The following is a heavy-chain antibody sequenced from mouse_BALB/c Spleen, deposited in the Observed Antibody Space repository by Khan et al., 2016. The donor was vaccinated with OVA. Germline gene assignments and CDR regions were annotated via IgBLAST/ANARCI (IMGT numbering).Heavy chain of an antibody. CDR1: GYTFTNYD. J-gene: IGHJ4*01. Sequence: QVRLQQSGAELVKPGTSVKLSCKASGYTFTNYDINWVRQRPEQGLDWIGWIFPGNSNIKYNEKFKGKATLTTDKSSSTAYMHLSRLTSEDSAVYFCARGRYYGSNPLMDYWGQGTSVTVSS. V-gene: IGHV1S56*01. CDR2: IFPGNSNI. CDR3: ARGRYYGSNPLMDY. D-gene: IGHD1-1*01.